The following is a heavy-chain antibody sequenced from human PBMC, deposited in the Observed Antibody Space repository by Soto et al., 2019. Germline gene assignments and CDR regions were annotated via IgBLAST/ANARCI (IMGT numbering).Heavy chain of an antibody. CDR3: AREYSNLLMGMDV. D-gene: IGHD4-4*01. CDR1: GFTFSSYG. Sequence: GGSLRLSCAASGFTFSSYGMHWVRQAPGKGLEWVAVIWYDGSNKYYADSVKGRFTISRDNSKNTLYLQMNSLRAEDTAVYYCAREYSNLLMGMDVWGQGTTVTVSS. V-gene: IGHV3-33*01. J-gene: IGHJ6*02. CDR2: IWYDGSNK.